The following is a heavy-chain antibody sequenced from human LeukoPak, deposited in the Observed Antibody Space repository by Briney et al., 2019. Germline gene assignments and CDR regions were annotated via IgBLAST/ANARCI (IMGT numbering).Heavy chain of an antibody. CDR2: INPNSGGT. J-gene: IGHJ4*02. D-gene: IGHD5-18*01. Sequence: ASVKVSCKASGYTFTGYYMHWVRQAPGQGLEWMGWINPNSGGTNYAQKFQGRVTMTRDTSISTAYMELSRLRSDDTAVYYCARDRVVDTAMVTGGYWGQGTLVTVSS. CDR1: GYTFTGYY. CDR3: ARDRVVDTAMVTGGY. V-gene: IGHV1-2*02.